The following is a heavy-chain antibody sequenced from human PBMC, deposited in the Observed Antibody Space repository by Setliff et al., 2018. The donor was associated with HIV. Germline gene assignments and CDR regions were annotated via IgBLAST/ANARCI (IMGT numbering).Heavy chain of an antibody. CDR3: ARDQKYGSGSYYKSGTFDY. V-gene: IGHV1-69*05. CDR2: MMTIFSTT. D-gene: IGHD3-10*01. J-gene: IGHJ4*02. CDR1: AGSFSIFA. Sequence: GASVKVSCKSSAGSFSIFAINWVRQAPGQGLEWMGGMMTIFSTTNYARKFQGRVTITTDESTGTAYMELSNLGSEDTAVYYCARDQKYGSGSYYKSGTFDYWGQGALVTVSS.